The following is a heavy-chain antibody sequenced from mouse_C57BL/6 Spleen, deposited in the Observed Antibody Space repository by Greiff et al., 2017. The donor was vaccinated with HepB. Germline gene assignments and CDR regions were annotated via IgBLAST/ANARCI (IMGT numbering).Heavy chain of an antibody. CDR3: AKGAGSSYLSYFDY. D-gene: IGHD1-1*01. J-gene: IGHJ2*01. V-gene: IGHV1-50*01. CDR2: IDPSDSYT. CDR1: GYTFTSYW. Sequence: VQLQQPGAELVKPGASVKLSCKASGYTFTSYWMQWVKQRPGQGLEWIGEIDPSDSYTNYNQKFKGKATLTVDTSSSTAYMPLSSLTSEDSAVYYCAKGAGSSYLSYFDYWGQGTTLTVSS.